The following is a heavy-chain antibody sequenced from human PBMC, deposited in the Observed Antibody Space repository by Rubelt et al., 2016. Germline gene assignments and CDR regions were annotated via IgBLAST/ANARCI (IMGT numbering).Heavy chain of an antibody. CDR1: GFTFSRNY. CDR2: IYSGGTT. CDR3: AKDRCSGGNCYYFDY. V-gene: IGHV3-66*01. Sequence: DVELVESGGGLVQPGGSLRLSCAASGFTFSRNYMSWVRQAPGKRLEWVSVIYSGGTTYHADSVKGRFTISRDNSKNTLYLQMNSLRAEDTAVYYCAKDRCSGGNCYYFDYWGQGTLVTVSS. J-gene: IGHJ4*02. D-gene: IGHD2-15*01.